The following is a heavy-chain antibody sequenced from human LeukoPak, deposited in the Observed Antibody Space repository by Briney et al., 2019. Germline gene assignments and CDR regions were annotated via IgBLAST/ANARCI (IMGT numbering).Heavy chain of an antibody. CDR1: GFTFTSHA. CDR2: ISGTTGRT. J-gene: IGHJ4*02. CDR3: APYSLEAFNH. Sequence: GGSLRLSCATSGFTFTSHAMTWVRQAPGKGLEWVSGISGTTGRTFYGDSVKGRFTVSRDNSRDTLYLQMNSLRAEDAAVCYCAPYSLEAFNHWGQGALVTVSS. D-gene: IGHD2-15*01. V-gene: IGHV3-23*01.